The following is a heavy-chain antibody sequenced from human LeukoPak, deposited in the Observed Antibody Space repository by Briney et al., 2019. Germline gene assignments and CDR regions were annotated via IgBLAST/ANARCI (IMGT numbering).Heavy chain of an antibody. CDR2: MNPTGGHT. CDR1: GFTFSSYE. D-gene: IGHD2-15*01. J-gene: IGHJ6*03. Sequence: ASVKLSCKAAGFTFSSYEINWVRQATGQGLDWMGLMNPTGGHTAYAQKFQGRVTITRHTSIGTAYMELSNLSSEDTAIYYCARGVGCSGGSCYEDYYYMDVWGKGTTVTVSS. V-gene: IGHV1-8*03. CDR3: ARGVGCSGGSCYEDYYYMDV.